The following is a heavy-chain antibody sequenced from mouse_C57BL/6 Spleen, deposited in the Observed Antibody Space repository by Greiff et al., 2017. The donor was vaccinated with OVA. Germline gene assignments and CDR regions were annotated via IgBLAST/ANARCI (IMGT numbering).Heavy chain of an antibody. CDR2: IHPNSGST. Sequence: QVQLQQSGAELVKPGASVKLSCKASGYTFTSYWMHWVKQRPGQGLEWIGMIHPNSGSTNYNEKFKSKATLTVDKSSSTAYMQLSSLTSEDSAVYYCAGVIVTTNAMDYWGQGTSVTVSS. CDR3: AGVIVTTNAMDY. CDR1: GYTFTSYW. J-gene: IGHJ4*01. V-gene: IGHV1-64*01. D-gene: IGHD2-5*01.